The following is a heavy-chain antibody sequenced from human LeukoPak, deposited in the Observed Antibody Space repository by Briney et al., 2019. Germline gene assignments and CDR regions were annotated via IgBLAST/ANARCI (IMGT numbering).Heavy chain of an antibody. CDR3: ARVVIFYSGSYLRDNNNFDY. CDR2: ISAYNGNT. Sequence: ASVKVSCKASGYTFTSYGISWVRQAPGQGLEWMGWISAYNGNTNYAQKFQGRVTITTDESTSTAYMELSSLRSEDTAVYYCARVVIFYSGSYLRDNNNFDYWGQGTLVTVSS. J-gene: IGHJ4*02. CDR1: GYTFTSYG. D-gene: IGHD3-10*01. V-gene: IGHV1-18*01.